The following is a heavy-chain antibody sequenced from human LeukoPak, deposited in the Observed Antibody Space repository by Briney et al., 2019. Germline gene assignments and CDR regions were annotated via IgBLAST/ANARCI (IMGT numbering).Heavy chain of an antibody. D-gene: IGHD5-18*01. CDR3: ARGYSYGFADY. Sequence: ASVKVSCKASGYTFTSYAMHWVRQAPGQRLEWMGWINAGNGNTKYSQEFQGRVTITRDTSASTAYMELSSLRSEDTAVYYCARGYSYGFADYWGQGTLVTVSS. V-gene: IGHV1-3*03. J-gene: IGHJ4*02. CDR2: INAGNGNT. CDR1: GYTFTSYA.